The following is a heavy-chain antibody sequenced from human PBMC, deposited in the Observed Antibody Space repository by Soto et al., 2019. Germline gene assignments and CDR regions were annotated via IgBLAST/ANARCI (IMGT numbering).Heavy chain of an antibody. CDR3: ARDSSGYLRYDY. CDR1: GFTVSSNY. D-gene: IGHD4-17*01. V-gene: IGHV3-53*01. Sequence: PGGSLRLSCAASGFTVSSNYMSWVRQAPGKGLEWVSVIYSGGSTHYADSVKGRFTISRDNSKNTLYLQMNSLRAEDTAVYYCARDSSGYLRYDYWGQGTLVTVSS. J-gene: IGHJ4*02. CDR2: IYSGGST.